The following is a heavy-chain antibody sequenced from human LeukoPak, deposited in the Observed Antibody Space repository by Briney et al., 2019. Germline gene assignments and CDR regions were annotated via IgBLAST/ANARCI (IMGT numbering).Heavy chain of an antibody. V-gene: IGHV3-48*01. D-gene: IGHD2-15*01. CDR1: GFTFSSYS. CDR2: ISSSSSTI. CDR3: AKNGDRGAYCSGGTCYPYYYYYMDV. J-gene: IGHJ6*03. Sequence: GGSLRLSCAASGFTFSSYSMNWVRQAPGKGLEWVSYISSSSSTIYYADSVRGRFTISRDNSRNTLYLQMNSLRAEDTAIYYCAKNGDRGAYCSGGTCYPYYYYYMDVWGKGTTVTISS.